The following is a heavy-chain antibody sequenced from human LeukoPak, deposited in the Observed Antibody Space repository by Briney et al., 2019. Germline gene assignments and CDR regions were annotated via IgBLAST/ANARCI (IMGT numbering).Heavy chain of an antibody. J-gene: IGHJ4*02. CDR1: GGSISGYY. V-gene: IGHV4-59*08. CDR3: ATGGTYPDLDY. Sequence: SETLSLTCTVSGGSISGYYWSWIRQAPGKGLEWIGYIYYSGSTNYNPSLKSRVTISVDTSKNQFSLKLSSVTAADTAVYYCATGGTYPDLDYWGQGTLVTVSS. CDR2: IYYSGST. D-gene: IGHD1-1*01.